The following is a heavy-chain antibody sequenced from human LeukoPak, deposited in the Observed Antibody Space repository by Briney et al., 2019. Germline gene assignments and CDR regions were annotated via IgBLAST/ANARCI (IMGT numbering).Heavy chain of an antibody. J-gene: IGHJ4*02. CDR2: ISTGSSYI. D-gene: IGHD2/OR15-2a*01. CDR3: ARHTSFDF. CDR1: GFTFSSYS. Sequence: GGSLRLSCAASGFTFSSYSMNWVRQAPGKGLEWVSCISTGSSYIYYADSVKGRFTISRDNAKSSLYLQMNSLRAGDTALYYCARHTSFDFWGQGTLVTVSS. V-gene: IGHV3-21*01.